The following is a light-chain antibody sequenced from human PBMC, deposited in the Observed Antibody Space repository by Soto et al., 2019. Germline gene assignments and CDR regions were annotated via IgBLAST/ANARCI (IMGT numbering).Light chain of an antibody. CDR3: QQYGSSSFT. V-gene: IGKV3-20*01. CDR2: ATS. CDR1: QSVSSSY. J-gene: IGKJ2*01. Sequence: EIVLTQSPGNLSLSSGERATLSCRASQSVSSSYLAWYQQKPGQAPRLLVYATSSRATGIPDRFSGSGSGTDFTLTISRLEPEDFAVYYCQQYGSSSFTFGQGTKLEIK.